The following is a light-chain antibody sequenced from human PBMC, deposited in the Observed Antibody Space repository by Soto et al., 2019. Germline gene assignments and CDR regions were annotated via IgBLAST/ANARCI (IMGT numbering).Light chain of an antibody. CDR1: SSDVGGFNY. CDR3: SSYTTSSSYV. CDR2: DVY. J-gene: IGLJ1*01. Sequence: QSAVTQPPSGSGSPGQSITISCTGTSSDVGGFNYVSWYQQHPGKAPKLLIFDVYSRPSGISNRFSGSKSGNTASLTISGLQAEDEADYYCSSYTTSSSYVFGAGTKVTVL. V-gene: IGLV2-14*01.